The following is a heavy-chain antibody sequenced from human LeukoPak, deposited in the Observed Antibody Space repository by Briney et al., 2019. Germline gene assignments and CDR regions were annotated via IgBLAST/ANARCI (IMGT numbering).Heavy chain of an antibody. CDR1: GGSISSSSYY. CDR3: ARHVRKTTVITFFDY. CDR2: IYYSGST. Sequence: SETLSLTCTVSGGSISSSSYYWGWIRQPPGKGLEWIGSIYYSGSTYYNPSLKSRVTISVDTSKNQFSLKLSSVTAADTAVYYCARHVRKTTVITFFDYWGQGTLVTVSS. D-gene: IGHD4-17*01. V-gene: IGHV4-39*01. J-gene: IGHJ4*02.